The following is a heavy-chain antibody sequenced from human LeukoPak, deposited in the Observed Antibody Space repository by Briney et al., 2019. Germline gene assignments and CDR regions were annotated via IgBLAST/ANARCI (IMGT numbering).Heavy chain of an antibody. V-gene: IGHV3-30*03. D-gene: IGHD6-6*01. J-gene: IGHJ4*02. CDR1: GFTFSSYW. Sequence: GGSLRLSCAASGFTFSSYWMSWVRQAPGKGLEWVAVISFDGSNKYYADSVKGRFTISRDNSRNTLYLQMNSLRAEDTAVYYCARDHGRGSSSFYSWGGGTYYFDYWGQGTLVTVSS. CDR2: ISFDGSNK. CDR3: ARDHGRGSSSFYSWGGGTYYFDY.